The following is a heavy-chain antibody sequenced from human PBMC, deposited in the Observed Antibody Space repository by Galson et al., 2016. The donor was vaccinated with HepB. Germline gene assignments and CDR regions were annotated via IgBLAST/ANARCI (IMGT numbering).Heavy chain of an antibody. CDR2: TSGTGTDT. CDR1: GFTFSSYA. D-gene: IGHD1-14*01. J-gene: IGHJ4*02. CDR3: AKALAAITGELAD. V-gene: IGHV3-23*01. Sequence: SLRLSCAASGFTFSSYAMAWVRQAPGKGLEWVSGTSGTGTDTYYADSVKGRCTISRDNSKNTLYLQLRSLRPEDTAVYYCAKALAAITGELADWGQGTLLVVSS.